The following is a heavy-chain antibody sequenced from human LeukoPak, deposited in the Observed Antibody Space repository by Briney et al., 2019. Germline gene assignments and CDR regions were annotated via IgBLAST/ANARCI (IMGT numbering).Heavy chain of an antibody. J-gene: IGHJ3*02. CDR2: ISSSGSNI. Sequence: GGSLRLSCAASGFTFSDYYMSWTRQAPGKGLEWVSYISSSGSNIHCADSVKGRFTISRDNAKNSLYLQMNSLRAEDTAVYYCARLGPNRGSYYAFDIWGQGTTVTVSS. D-gene: IGHD1-26*01. V-gene: IGHV3-11*04. CDR3: ARLGPNRGSYYAFDI. CDR1: GFTFSDYY.